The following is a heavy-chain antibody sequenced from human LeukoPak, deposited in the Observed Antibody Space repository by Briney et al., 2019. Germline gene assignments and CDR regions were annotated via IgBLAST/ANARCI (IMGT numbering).Heavy chain of an antibody. D-gene: IGHD6-19*01. J-gene: IGHJ3*02. CDR3: AKPLIAVAGTSAFDI. V-gene: IGHV1-69*05. CDR1: GGTFSSYA. Sequence: SVKVSCKASGGTFSSYAISWVRQAPGQGLEWMGRIIPIFGTANYAQKFQGRVTITTDESTSTAYTELSSLRSEDTAVYYCAKPLIAVAGTSAFDIWGQGTMVTVSS. CDR2: IIPIFGTA.